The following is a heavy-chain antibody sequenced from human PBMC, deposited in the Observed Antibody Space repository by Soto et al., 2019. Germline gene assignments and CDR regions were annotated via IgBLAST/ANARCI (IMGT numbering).Heavy chain of an antibody. CDR3: ARDNDGSGHFSYFDY. V-gene: IGHV3-33*01. CDR2: IWHDGSKT. D-gene: IGHD3-22*01. Sequence: PGGSLRLSCVASGFTFSNYGMDWVRQAPGKGLEWVAGIWHDGSKTYYADSVKGRFTISRDNSKKTVDLQMNSLRAEDTAVYHCARDNDGSGHFSYFDYWGQGTLVTVSS. J-gene: IGHJ4*02. CDR1: GFTFSNYG.